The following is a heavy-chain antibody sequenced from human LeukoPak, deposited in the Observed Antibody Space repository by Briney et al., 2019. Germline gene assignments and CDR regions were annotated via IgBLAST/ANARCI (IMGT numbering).Heavy chain of an antibody. CDR1: GFPISTNG. Sequence: GGSLRLSCAASGFPISTNGMSWVRQAPGKGLEWVSGIVGGDGGTYYADSVKGRFIISRDNSKNTLYVQMNSLRAEDTAVYYGTSERSTHDCDSSGYFDWGQGTLVTVSS. V-gene: IGHV3-23*01. J-gene: IGHJ4*02. CDR2: IVGGDGGT. CDR3: TSERSTHDCDSSGYFD. D-gene: IGHD3-22*01.